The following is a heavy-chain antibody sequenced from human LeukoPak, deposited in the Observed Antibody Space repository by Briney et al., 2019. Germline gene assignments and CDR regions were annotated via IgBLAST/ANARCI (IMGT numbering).Heavy chain of an antibody. D-gene: IGHD3-22*01. CDR3: ARDYYDSTGYYYAL. J-gene: IGHJ4*02. CDR1: GGSIRNTGYY. Sequence: SQTLSLTCTVSGGSIRNTGYYWTWIRQPPGKGLEWIGFIYHSGTTSSNPSLKSRVSMSVDTSKNQFSLKLSSVTAADTAVYYCARDYYDSTGYYYALWGQGTLVTVSS. CDR2: IYHSGTT. V-gene: IGHV4-30-2*01.